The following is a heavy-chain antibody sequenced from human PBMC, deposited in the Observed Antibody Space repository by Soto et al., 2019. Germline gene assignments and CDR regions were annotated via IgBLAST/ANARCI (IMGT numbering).Heavy chain of an antibody. D-gene: IGHD3-3*01. CDR3: ARDWGFRNTYYDFWSGYGYGMDV. V-gene: IGHV4-38-2*02. J-gene: IGHJ6*02. Sequence: SETLSLTCAVSGYSISSGYYLVLIRHPPEKVLEWIGSIYHSGSTYYNPSLKSRVTISVDTSKNQFSLKLSSVTAADTAVYYCARDWGFRNTYYDFWSGYGYGMDVWGQGTTVTVSS. CDR2: IYHSGST. CDR1: GYSISSGYY.